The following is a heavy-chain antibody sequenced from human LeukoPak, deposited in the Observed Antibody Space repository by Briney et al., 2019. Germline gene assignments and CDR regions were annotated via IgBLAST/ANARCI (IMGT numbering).Heavy chain of an antibody. Sequence: SETLSLTCTVSGGSISGYYWTWIRQPAGKGLEWIGRIYSTGDTNYNPSLKSRVTMSVDTSKNQFSLELTSVTAADTAVYYCAREWTVDGYPYYVDYWGQGPLVTVSS. D-gene: IGHD5-18*01. CDR3: AREWTVDGYPYYVDY. J-gene: IGHJ4*02. CDR2: IYSTGDT. CDR1: GGSISGYY. V-gene: IGHV4-4*07.